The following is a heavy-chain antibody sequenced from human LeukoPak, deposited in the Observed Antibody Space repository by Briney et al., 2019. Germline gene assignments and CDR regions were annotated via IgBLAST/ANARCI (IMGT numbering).Heavy chain of an antibody. Sequence: RTGGSLRLSCAASGFTFSSYGMHWVRQAPGKGLEWVSGINWNGGSTGYADSVKGRFTISRDNAKNSLYLQMNSLRAEDTALYYCARGSIVVVTAISDAFDIWGQGTMVTVSS. CDR1: GFTFSSYG. V-gene: IGHV3-20*04. CDR3: ARGSIVVVTAISDAFDI. D-gene: IGHD2-21*02. J-gene: IGHJ3*02. CDR2: INWNGGST.